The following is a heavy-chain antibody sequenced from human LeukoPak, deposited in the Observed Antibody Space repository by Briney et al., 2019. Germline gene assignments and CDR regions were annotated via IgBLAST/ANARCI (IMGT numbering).Heavy chain of an antibody. D-gene: IGHD5-18*01. CDR1: GDPISTYY. CDR3: ATLGGYSYGSRFDY. V-gene: IGHV4-59*12. Sequence: SETLSLTCTVSGDPISTYYWSWIRQPPGKGLEWIGSIYYSGSTYYNPSLKSRVTISVDTSKNQFSLKLSSVTAADTAVYYCATLGGYSYGSRFDYWGQGTLVTVSS. CDR2: IYYSGST. J-gene: IGHJ4*02.